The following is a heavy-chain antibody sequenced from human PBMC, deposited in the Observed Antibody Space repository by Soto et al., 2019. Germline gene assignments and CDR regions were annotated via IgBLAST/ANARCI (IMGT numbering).Heavy chain of an antibody. CDR1: GFTFSSYS. V-gene: IGHV3-48*02. J-gene: IGHJ4*02. CDR3: ARRPRAVTTLYYSDY. D-gene: IGHD4-17*01. Sequence: EVQLVESGGGLVQPGGSLRLSCAASGFTFSSYSMNWVRQAPGKGLEWVSYISSSSSTIYYADSVKGRFTISRDNAKNSLYLQMNSLRDEDTAVYYCARRPRAVTTLYYSDYWGQGTLVTVSS. CDR2: ISSSSSTI.